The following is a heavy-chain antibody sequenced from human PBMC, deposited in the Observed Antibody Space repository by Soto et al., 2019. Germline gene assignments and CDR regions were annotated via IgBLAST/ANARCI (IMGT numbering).Heavy chain of an antibody. J-gene: IGHJ3*02. Sequence: EVQLVESGGGLVQPGGSLRLSCAASGFTFSSYWMSWVRQAPGKGLEWVANIKQDGSEKYYVDSVKGRFTISRDNAKNSLYLQMNSLRAEATAVYYCVRLVVPAASAFDIWGQGTMVTVSS. CDR2: IKQDGSEK. CDR1: GFTFSSYW. V-gene: IGHV3-7*01. CDR3: VRLVVPAASAFDI. D-gene: IGHD2-2*01.